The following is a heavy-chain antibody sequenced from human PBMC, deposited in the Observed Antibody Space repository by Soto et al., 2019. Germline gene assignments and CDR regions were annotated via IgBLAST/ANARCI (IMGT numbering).Heavy chain of an antibody. J-gene: IGHJ5*02. CDR2: ISGSGGST. CDR3: AKVNPMYHDFWSGPTRLDP. V-gene: IGHV3-23*01. D-gene: IGHD3-3*01. CDR1: GFTFSSYA. Sequence: VGSLRLSCAASGFTFSSYAMSWVRQAPGKGLEWVSAISGSGGSTYYADSVKGRFTISRDNSKNTLYLQMNSLRAEDTDVDYRAKVNPMYHDFWSGPTRLDPSGQRTLVTVSS.